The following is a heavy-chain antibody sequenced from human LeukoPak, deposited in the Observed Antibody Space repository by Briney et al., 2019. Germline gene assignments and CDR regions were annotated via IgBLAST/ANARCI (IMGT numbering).Heavy chain of an antibody. CDR3: AKRDGYTSNPLKD. D-gene: IGHD5-24*01. V-gene: IGHV3-23*01. Sequence: AGGSLRLSCAASGFTFSSYAMSWVRQAPGKGLEWVSAISGSGSSTYYADSVKGRFTISRDNSKNTLYLQMNSLRAEDTALYYCAKRDGYTSNPLKDWGQGTLVTVSS. CDR1: GFTFSSYA. CDR2: ISGSGSST. J-gene: IGHJ4*02.